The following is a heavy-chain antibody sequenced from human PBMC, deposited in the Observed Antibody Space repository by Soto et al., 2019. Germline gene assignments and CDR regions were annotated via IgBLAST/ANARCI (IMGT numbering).Heavy chain of an antibody. CDR2: IDWDDDK. V-gene: IGHV2-70*11. D-gene: IGHD2-15*01. Sequence: SGPTVENPKQTLTLTCPFSGFSLSTRGMCVSWIRQPPRKALEWLARIDWDDDKYYSTSLKTRLTISKDTSKNQVVLTMTNMDPVDTATYYCARMARYCSGGSCIDYWGQGTLVTVSS. CDR3: ARMARYCSGGSCIDY. J-gene: IGHJ4*02. CDR1: GFSLSTRGMC.